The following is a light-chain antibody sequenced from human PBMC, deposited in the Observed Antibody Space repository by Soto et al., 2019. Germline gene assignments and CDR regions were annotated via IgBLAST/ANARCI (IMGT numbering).Light chain of an antibody. V-gene: IGLV2-8*01. Sequence: QSALTQPPSASGSPGQSVTISCTGTSTDVGGYNYVSWYQQHPGKAPKPMIYEVNKRPSGVPDRFSGSKSGNTASLTVSGLQAEDEADYYCASYAGSNYVFGTGTKVTVL. CDR1: STDVGGYNY. CDR2: EVN. CDR3: ASYAGSNYV. J-gene: IGLJ1*01.